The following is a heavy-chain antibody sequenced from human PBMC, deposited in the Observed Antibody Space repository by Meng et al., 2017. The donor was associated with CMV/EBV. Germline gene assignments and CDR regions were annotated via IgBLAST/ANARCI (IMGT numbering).Heavy chain of an antibody. Sequence: SETLSLTCAVYGGSFSGYYWSWIRQPPGKGLEWIGEINHSRSTNYNPSLKSRVTISVDTSKNQFSLKLSSVTAADTAVYYCARDRIRYCSSTSCYSDWFDPWGQGTLVTVSS. J-gene: IGHJ5*02. CDR3: ARDRIRYCSSTSCYSDWFDP. CDR2: INHSRST. V-gene: IGHV4-34*01. D-gene: IGHD2-2*01. CDR1: GGSFSGYY.